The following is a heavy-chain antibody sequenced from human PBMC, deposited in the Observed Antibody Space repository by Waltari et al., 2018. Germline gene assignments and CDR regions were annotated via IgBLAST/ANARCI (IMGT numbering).Heavy chain of an antibody. CDR2: IKQDGSEK. J-gene: IGHJ4*02. CDR3: VTGLTTVTAKDYFDH. V-gene: IGHV3-7*01. D-gene: IGHD4-17*01. Sequence: EVQLVESGGGSVQPGGSLRLSCAASGMTFSNYWMSGVRQAPGKGVEGFANIKQDGSEKNYVYAVECLFSISRDNAHNSLYLQMNSLRAEDTAIYYCVTGLTTVTAKDYFDHWGQGALVTVSS. CDR1: GMTFSNYW.